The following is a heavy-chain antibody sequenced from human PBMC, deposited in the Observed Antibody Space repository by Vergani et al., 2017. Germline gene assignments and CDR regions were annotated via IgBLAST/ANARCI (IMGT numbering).Heavy chain of an antibody. Sequence: EVQLVESGGGLIQPGGSLRLSCAASGFTVSSNYMSWVRQAPGKGLEWVSVIYSGGSTYYADSVKGRFTISRDNSKNTLYLQMNSLRAEDTAAYYCARDSPPSPICSSTSCYTTLPYMDVWGKGTTVTVSS. CDR2: IYSGGST. D-gene: IGHD2-2*02. CDR3: ARDSPPSPICSSTSCYTTLPYMDV. J-gene: IGHJ6*03. V-gene: IGHV3-53*01. CDR1: GFTVSSNY.